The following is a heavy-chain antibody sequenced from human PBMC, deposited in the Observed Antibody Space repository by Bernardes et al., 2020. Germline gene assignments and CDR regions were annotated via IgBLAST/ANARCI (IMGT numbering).Heavy chain of an antibody. CDR2: ISSGETT. CDR1: GFTFTSPA. Sequence: GGSLRLSCAASGFTFTSPAMRWVRQAPGKGLEWVSFISSGETTSYADSVKGRFTISRDNSKNTLYLQMNSLRAEDTAVYYCASHLSPSYYYGLDVWGQGTTVTVSS. V-gene: IGHV3-23*01. CDR3: ASHLSPSYYYGLDV. J-gene: IGHJ6*02.